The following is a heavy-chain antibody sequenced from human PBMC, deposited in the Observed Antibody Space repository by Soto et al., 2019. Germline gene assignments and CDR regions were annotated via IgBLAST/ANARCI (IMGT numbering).Heavy chain of an antibody. CDR3: ARERDYDILTGS. CDR1: GYTFTSYG. V-gene: IGHV1-18*01. D-gene: IGHD3-9*01. CDR2: ISAYNGNT. Sequence: ASVKVSCKASGYTFTSYGISWVRQAPGQGLEWMGWISAYNGNTNYAQKLQGRVTISVDTSKNQFSLKLSSVTAADTAVYYCARERDYDILTGSWGQGTLVTVSS. J-gene: IGHJ5*02.